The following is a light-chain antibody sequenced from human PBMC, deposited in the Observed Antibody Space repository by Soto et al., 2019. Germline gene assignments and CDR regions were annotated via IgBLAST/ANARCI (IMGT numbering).Light chain of an antibody. CDR1: SSDVGAYNY. CDR3: SSYTSNSTLYV. V-gene: IGLV2-14*01. Sequence: QSALTQPASVSGSPGQSIPISCTGTSSDVGAYNYVSWYQQHPGKAPKLMIYDVSNRPSGVSNRFSGSKSGNTASLTISGLQAEDEADYYCSSYTSNSTLYVFGTGTKVTVL. J-gene: IGLJ1*01. CDR2: DVS.